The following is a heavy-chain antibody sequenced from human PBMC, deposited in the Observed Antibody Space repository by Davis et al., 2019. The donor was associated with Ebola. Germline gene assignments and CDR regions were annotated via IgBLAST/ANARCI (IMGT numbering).Heavy chain of an antibody. CDR1: GYNFTTSW. V-gene: IGHV5-51*01. CDR3: ARHPRGAVAGIYYFDL. D-gene: IGHD6-19*01. J-gene: IGHJ4*02. CDR2: IYPGDSDT. Sequence: GESLKISCQGFGYNFTTSWIGWVRQMPGKGLDWMGVIYPGDSDTRYSPSFQGQVTISADNSNSTTYLQWSSLKASDSAMYYCARHPRGAVAGIYYFDLWGQGTLVTVSS.